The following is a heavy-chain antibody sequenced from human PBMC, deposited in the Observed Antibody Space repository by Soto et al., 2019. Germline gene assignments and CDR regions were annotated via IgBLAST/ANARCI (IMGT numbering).Heavy chain of an antibody. CDR1: GFTFSSYW. Sequence: GGSLRLSCAASGFTFSSYWMSWVRQAPGKGLEWVANIKQDGSEKYYVDSVKGRFTISRDNAKNSLYLQMNSLRAEDTAVYYCAIENINYYGSGSYFDYWGQGTLVTVSS. D-gene: IGHD3-10*01. CDR2: IKQDGSEK. V-gene: IGHV3-7*01. CDR3: AIENINYYGSGSYFDY. J-gene: IGHJ4*02.